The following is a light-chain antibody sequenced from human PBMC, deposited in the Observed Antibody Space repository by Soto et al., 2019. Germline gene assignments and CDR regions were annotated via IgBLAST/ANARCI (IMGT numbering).Light chain of an antibody. J-gene: IGLJ1*01. CDR2: EVS. CDR3: LSYTSSGTYV. CDR1: SSDVGGYNY. V-gene: IGLV2-11*01. Sequence: QSALTQPRSVSGSPGQSVTISCTGTSSDVGGYNYVSWYQQYPGKAPKLIIYEVSNRPSGVSDRFSGSKSGNTASLTISGLQAEDETDYYCLSYTSSGTYVFGTGTKLTVL.